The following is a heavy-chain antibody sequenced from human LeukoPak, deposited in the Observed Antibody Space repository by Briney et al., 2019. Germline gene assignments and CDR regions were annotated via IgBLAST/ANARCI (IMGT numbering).Heavy chain of an antibody. CDR1: GGSFSGYY. D-gene: IGHD6-13*01. V-gene: IGHV4-34*01. Sequence: PSETLSLTCAVYGGSFSGYYWSWIRQPPGKGPEWIGEINHSGSTNYNPSLKSRVTISVDTSKNQFSLKLSSVTAADTAVYYCARGPPIAAANALFDYWGQGTLVTVSS. CDR3: ARGPPIAAANALFDY. CDR2: INHSGST. J-gene: IGHJ4*02.